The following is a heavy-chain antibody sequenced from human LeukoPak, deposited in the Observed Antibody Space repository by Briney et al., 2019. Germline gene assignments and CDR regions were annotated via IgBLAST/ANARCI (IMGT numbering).Heavy chain of an antibody. CDR3: ARSFGEFGNAFDI. CDR2: ISSSSSTI. V-gene: IGHV3-48*04. Sequence: GGSLRLSCAASGFIFSSYSMNWVRQAPGKGLEWVSYISSSSSTIYYADSVKGRFTISRDNAKNSLFLQMNSLRAEDTAVYYCARSFGEFGNAFDIWGQGTVVTVSS. J-gene: IGHJ3*02. D-gene: IGHD3-10*01. CDR1: GFIFSSYS.